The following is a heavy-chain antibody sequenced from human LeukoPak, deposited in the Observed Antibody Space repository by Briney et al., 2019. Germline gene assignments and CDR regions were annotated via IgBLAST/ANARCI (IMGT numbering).Heavy chain of an antibody. D-gene: IGHD2-2*01. V-gene: IGHV3-23*01. CDR2: ISGSGGST. Sequence: GGSLRLSCAASGFTFSSYAMSWVRQAPGKGLEWVSAISGSGGSTYYADSVKGRFTISRDNSKYTLYLQMNSLRAEDTAVYYCAKEEGIVVVPAAQFDPWGQGTLVTVSS. CDR1: GFTFSSYA. J-gene: IGHJ5*02. CDR3: AKEEGIVVVPAAQFDP.